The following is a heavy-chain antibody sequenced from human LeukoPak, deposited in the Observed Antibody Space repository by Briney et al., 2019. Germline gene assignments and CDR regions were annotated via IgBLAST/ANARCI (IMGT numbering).Heavy chain of an antibody. D-gene: IGHD3-10*01. CDR3: ARDNYYGSGSYYTFFTDY. V-gene: IGHV4-34*01. J-gene: IGHJ4*02. CDR2: INHSGST. CDR1: GGSFSGYY. Sequence: SETLSLTCAVYGGSFSGYYWSWIRQPPGKGLEWIGEINHSGSTNYNPSLKSRVTISVDTSKNQFSLKLSSVTAADTAVYYCARDNYYGSGSYYTFFTDYWGQGTLVTASS.